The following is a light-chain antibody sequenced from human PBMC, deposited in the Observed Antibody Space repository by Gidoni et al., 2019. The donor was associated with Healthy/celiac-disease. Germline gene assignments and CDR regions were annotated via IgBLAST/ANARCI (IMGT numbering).Light chain of an antibody. J-gene: IGKJ2*01. CDR1: QGISSY. CDR2: AAS. V-gene: IGKV1-9*01. CDR3: QQLNSYPQT. Sequence: DIQLTQSPSFLSASVGDRVTITCRASQGISSYLAWYQQKPGKAPKLRIYAASTLQSGVPSRFSGSGSGTEFTLTISSLQPEDFATYYCQQLNSYPQTFGQGTKLEIK.